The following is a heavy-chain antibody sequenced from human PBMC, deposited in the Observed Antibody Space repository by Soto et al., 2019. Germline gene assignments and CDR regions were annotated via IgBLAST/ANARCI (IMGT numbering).Heavy chain of an antibody. V-gene: IGHV4-4*07. CDR1: GGSISSYY. Sequence: PSETLSLTCTVSGGSISSYYWSWIRQPAGKGLEWIGRIYTSGSTNYNPSLKSRVTMSVDTSKNQFSLKLSSVTAADTAVYYCARDQLDFWSGSWNWFDPWGQGTLVTSPQ. CDR2: IYTSGST. D-gene: IGHD3-3*01. J-gene: IGHJ5*02. CDR3: ARDQLDFWSGSWNWFDP.